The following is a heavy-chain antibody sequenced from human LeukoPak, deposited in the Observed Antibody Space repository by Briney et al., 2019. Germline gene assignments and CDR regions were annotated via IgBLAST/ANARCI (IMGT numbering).Heavy chain of an antibody. CDR2: IKSKTDGGTT. CDR1: GFTFSNAW. Sequence: GGSLRLSCAASGFTFSNAWMSWVRQAPGKGLEWVGRIKSKTDGGTTDYAAPVKGRFTISRDDSQNTLYLQMNSLTTEDTAVYYCTTDFLGRSSTSCRYYFDYWGQGTLVTVSS. J-gene: IGHJ4*02. V-gene: IGHV3-15*01. D-gene: IGHD2-2*01. CDR3: TTDFLGRSSTSCRYYFDY.